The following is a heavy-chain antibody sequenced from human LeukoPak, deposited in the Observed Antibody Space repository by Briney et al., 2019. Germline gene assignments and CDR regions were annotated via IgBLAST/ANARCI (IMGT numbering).Heavy chain of an antibody. V-gene: IGHV3-11*01. Sequence: GGSLRLSCAASGFTFSDYYMSWIRQAPGKGLEWVSYISSGGSTIYYADSVKGRFTISRDNSKNTVHLQMNSLRAEDTAMYYCARRAGDYSHPYDYWGQGTLVTVSS. J-gene: IGHJ4*02. CDR2: ISSGGSTI. D-gene: IGHD3-22*01. CDR3: ARRAGDYSHPYDY. CDR1: GFTFSDYY.